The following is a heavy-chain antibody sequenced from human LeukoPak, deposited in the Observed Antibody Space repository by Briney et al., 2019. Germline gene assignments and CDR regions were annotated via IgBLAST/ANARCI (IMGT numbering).Heavy chain of an antibody. CDR1: GFTFDDYA. D-gene: IGHD2-2*01. Sequence: GGSLRLSCAASGFTFDDYAMHWVRQAPGKGLEWVSGISWNSGSIGYADSVKGRFTISSDNAKNSLYLQMNSLRAEDTALYYCAKDRYCSSTSCYYGFDPWGQGTLVTVSS. J-gene: IGHJ5*02. CDR3: AKDRYCSSTSCYYGFDP. V-gene: IGHV3-9*01. CDR2: ISWNSGSI.